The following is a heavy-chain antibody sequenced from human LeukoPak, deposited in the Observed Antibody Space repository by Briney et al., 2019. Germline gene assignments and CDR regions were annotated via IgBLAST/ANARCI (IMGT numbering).Heavy chain of an antibody. CDR2: ITASGST. CDR1: GVSISGYY. D-gene: IGHD5/OR15-5a*01. V-gene: IGHV4-4*07. J-gene: IGHJ4*02. Sequence: TSETLSLTCTVSGVSISGYYWSWLRQPAGKGLEWLGRITASGSTNYNPSLKSRVTMSVDTSNNQFPLELSSVTAADTAVYYCARDRGSTTLHYFDYWGQGALVAVSS. CDR3: ARDRGSTTLHYFDY.